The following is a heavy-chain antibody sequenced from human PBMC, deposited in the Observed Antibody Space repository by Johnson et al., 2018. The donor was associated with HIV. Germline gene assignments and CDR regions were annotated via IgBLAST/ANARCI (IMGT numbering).Heavy chain of an antibody. CDR2: MNADGKST. Sequence: VQLVESGGGVVQPGRSLRLSCAASGFTFSSYGMHWVRQAPGKGLVWVSRMNADGKSTTYADSVKGRFTISRDNAKNTLYLQMNSLRAEDTAVYYCAREQELIGERAFDIWGQGTMVTVSS. CDR1: GFTFSSYG. V-gene: IGHV3-74*01. CDR3: AREQELIGERAFDI. J-gene: IGHJ3*02. D-gene: IGHD6-13*01.